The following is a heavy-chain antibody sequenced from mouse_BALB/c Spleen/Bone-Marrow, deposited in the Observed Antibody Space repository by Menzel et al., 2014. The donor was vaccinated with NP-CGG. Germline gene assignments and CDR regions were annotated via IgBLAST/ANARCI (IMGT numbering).Heavy chain of an antibody. CDR2: IDPANGNT. CDR1: GFNIKDTY. Sequence: EVQLQQSGAELVKPGASVKLSCTASGFNIKDTYMHWVKQRPEQGLEWIGRIDPANGNTKYDPKFQGKATITADTSSNTAYLQLSSLTSEDTAVYYCARWCLGRALFAYWGQGTLVTVSA. V-gene: IGHV14-3*02. D-gene: IGHD1-1*02. CDR3: ARWCLGRALFAY. J-gene: IGHJ3*01.